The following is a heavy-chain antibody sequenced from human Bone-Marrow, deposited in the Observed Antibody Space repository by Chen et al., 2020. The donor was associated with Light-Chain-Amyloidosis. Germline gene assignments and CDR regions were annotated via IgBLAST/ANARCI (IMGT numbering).Heavy chain of an antibody. V-gene: IGHV3-49*04. CDR2: IRGKTFGGTA. Sequence: EVRLVESGGGLIQPGRSLRLSCTPFGFAFEDYAITWVRQAPGKGVEWVGFIRGKTFGGTAEYAASLRGRITISRDESSSIVYLEMDSLKTEDTAMYFCCRAHNGYVGYSDYWGQGILVTVSS. CDR3: CRAHNGYVGYSDY. CDR1: GFAFEDYA. J-gene: IGHJ4*02. D-gene: IGHD5-12*01.